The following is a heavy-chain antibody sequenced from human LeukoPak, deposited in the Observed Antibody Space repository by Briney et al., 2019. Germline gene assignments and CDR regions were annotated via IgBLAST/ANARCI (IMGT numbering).Heavy chain of an antibody. Sequence: GGSLRLSCAASGFTFSSFAMSWVRQAPGKGLEWVSAISGSGGSAYYADSVTGRFTISRDNSKNTLYLQMNSLRAEDTAVYYCAKDTPHGRDIVVVPAAIYAPGYYYGMDVWGQGTTVTVSS. CDR3: AKDTPHGRDIVVVPAAIYAPGYYYGMDV. J-gene: IGHJ6*02. D-gene: IGHD2-2*01. CDR1: GFTFSSFA. CDR2: ISGSGGSA. V-gene: IGHV3-23*01.